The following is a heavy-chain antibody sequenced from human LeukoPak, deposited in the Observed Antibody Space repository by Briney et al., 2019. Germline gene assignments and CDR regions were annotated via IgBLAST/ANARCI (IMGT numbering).Heavy chain of an antibody. CDR3: AADRALDSSGYPYYLDY. CDR1: GYTFISYY. D-gene: IGHD3-22*01. Sequence: ASVKVSCKASGYTFISYYIHWVRQAPGQGLEWMGLINPSSGNTPYAQQFQGRVTMTRDTSTSTVYMELSSLRSEDTAVYYCAADRALDSSGYPYYLDYWGQGTLVTVSS. V-gene: IGHV1-46*01. J-gene: IGHJ4*02. CDR2: INPSSGNT.